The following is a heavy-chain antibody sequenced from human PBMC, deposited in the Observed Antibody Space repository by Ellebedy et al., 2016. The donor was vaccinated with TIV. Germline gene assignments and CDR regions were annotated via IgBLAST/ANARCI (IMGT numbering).Heavy chain of an antibody. V-gene: IGHV1-18*04. CDR3: AREPPTFGEPLFDY. Sequence: AASVKVSCKASGYTFTSYGISWVRQAPGQGLEWMGWISAYNGNTNYAQKLQGRVTMTTDTSTSTAYMELRSLRSDDTAVYYCAREPPTFGEPLFDYWGQGTLVTVSS. CDR2: ISAYNGNT. CDR1: GYTFTSYG. D-gene: IGHD3-10*01. J-gene: IGHJ4*02.